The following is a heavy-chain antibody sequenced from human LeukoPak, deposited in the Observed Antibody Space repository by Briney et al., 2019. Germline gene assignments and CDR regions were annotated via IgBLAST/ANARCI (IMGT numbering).Heavy chain of an antibody. CDR2: IYYSGST. J-gene: IGHJ4*02. Sequence: PSETLSLTCTVSGGSISSYYWSWIRQPPGKGLEWIGYIYYSGSTYYNPSLKSRVTISVDTSKNQFSLKLSSVTAADTAVYYCAREGSSGWRLRYYFDYWGQGTLVTVSS. CDR3: AREGSSGWRLRYYFDY. CDR1: GGSISSYY. V-gene: IGHV4-59*06. D-gene: IGHD6-19*01.